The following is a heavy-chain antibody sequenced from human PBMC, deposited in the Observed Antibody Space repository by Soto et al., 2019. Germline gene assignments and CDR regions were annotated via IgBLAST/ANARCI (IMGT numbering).Heavy chain of an antibody. D-gene: IGHD4-17*01. V-gene: IGHV3-33*01. Sequence: PGGSLRLSCAASGFTFSSYGMHWVRQAPGKGLEWVAVIWYDGSNKYYADSVKGRFTISRDNSKNTLYLQMNSLRAEDTAVYYCARDGLYGDYFGFDYWGQGTLVTVSS. CDR3: ARDGLYGDYFGFDY. CDR1: GFTFSSYG. J-gene: IGHJ4*02. CDR2: IWYDGSNK.